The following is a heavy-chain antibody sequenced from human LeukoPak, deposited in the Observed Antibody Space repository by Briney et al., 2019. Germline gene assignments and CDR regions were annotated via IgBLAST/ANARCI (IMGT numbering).Heavy chain of an antibody. CDR1: GYTFTSYG. V-gene: IGHV1-18*01. CDR3: ARGTPRITIFGVVTNYYGMDV. Sequence: ASVKVSCKASGYTFTSYGISWVRQAPGQGLEWMGWISAYNGNTNYAQKLQGRVTMTTDTSTSTACMELRSLRSDDTAVYYCARGTPRITIFGVVTNYYGMDVWGQGTTLTVSS. J-gene: IGHJ6*02. D-gene: IGHD3-3*01. CDR2: ISAYNGNT.